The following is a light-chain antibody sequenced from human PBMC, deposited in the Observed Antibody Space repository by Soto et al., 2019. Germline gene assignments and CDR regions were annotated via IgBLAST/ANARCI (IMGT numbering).Light chain of an antibody. CDR3: QQRHMWPIT. Sequence: ELVSTHAPLTLSLSPGERATLSCRASQSFRGLLAWYQQKPGQAPRLLIYDAYNRATGIPPRFSGSGSGTDFTLTISSLEPEESAVYYCQQRHMWPITFGQGTRLEIK. V-gene: IGKV3-11*01. J-gene: IGKJ5*01. CDR2: DAY. CDR1: QSFRGL.